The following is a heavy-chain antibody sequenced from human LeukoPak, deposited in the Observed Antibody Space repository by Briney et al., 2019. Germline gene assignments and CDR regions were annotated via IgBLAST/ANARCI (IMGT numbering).Heavy chain of an antibody. D-gene: IGHD6-19*01. CDR2: INSDGSST. CDR3: ARVHIAVAGTSDYFDY. J-gene: IGHJ4*02. Sequence: QTGGSLRLSCAASGFTFSSYWMHWVRQAPGKGLVWVSRINSDGSSTSYADSVKGRFTIFRDNAKNTLYLQMNSLRAEDTAVYYCARVHIAVAGTSDYFDYWGQGTLVTVSS. V-gene: IGHV3-74*01. CDR1: GFTFSSYW.